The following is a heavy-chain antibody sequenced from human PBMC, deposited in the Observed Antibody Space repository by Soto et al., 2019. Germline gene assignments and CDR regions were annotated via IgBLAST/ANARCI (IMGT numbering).Heavy chain of an antibody. CDR3: AKGVPVGATRGYSDY. J-gene: IGHJ4*02. Sequence: GGSLRLSCAASGFTFSSYGMHWVRQAPGKGLEWVAVISYDGSNKYYADSVKGRFTISRDNSKNTLYLQMNSLRAEDTAVYYCAKGVPVGATRGYSDYWGQGTLVTVSS. V-gene: IGHV3-30*18. D-gene: IGHD1-26*01. CDR2: ISYDGSNK. CDR1: GFTFSSYG.